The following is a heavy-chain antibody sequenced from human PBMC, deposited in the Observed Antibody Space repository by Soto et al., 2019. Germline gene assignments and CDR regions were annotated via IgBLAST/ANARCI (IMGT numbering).Heavy chain of an antibody. D-gene: IGHD3-22*01. V-gene: IGHV3-30-3*01. CDR2: ISYDGSNK. J-gene: IGHJ5*02. CDR1: GFTFSSYA. Sequence: TGGSLRLSCAASGFTFSSYAIHWVRQASGKGLEWVAVISYDGSNKYYADSVKGRFTISRDNSKNTLYLQMNSLRAEDTAVYYCARDSAGDYYDSSGYYSWFDPWGQGTLVTVSS. CDR3: ARDSAGDYYDSSGYYSWFDP.